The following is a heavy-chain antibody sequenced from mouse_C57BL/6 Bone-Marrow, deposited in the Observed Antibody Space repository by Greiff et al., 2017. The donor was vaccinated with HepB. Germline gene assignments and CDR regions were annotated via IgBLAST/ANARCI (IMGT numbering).Heavy chain of an antibody. D-gene: IGHD2-5*01. J-gene: IGHJ4*01. CDR1: GFSLTSYG. CDR2: IWSGGST. CDR3: ARNDYSNYGAMDY. Sequence: QVQLKESGPGLVQPSQSLSITCTVSGFSLTSYGVHWVRQSPGKGLEWLGVIWSGGSTDYNAAFISRLSISKDNSKSQVFFKMNSLQADDTAIYYYARNDYSNYGAMDYWGQGTSVTVSS. V-gene: IGHV2-2*01.